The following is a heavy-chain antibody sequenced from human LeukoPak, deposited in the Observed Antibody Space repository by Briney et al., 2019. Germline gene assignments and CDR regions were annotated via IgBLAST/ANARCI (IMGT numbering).Heavy chain of an antibody. D-gene: IGHD6-13*01. CDR3: ARGVYIAAAQYGY. V-gene: IGHV4-59*01. J-gene: IGHJ4*02. CDR2: IYYSGTT. CDR1: GGTISSYD. Sequence: PSETLSLTCIVSGGTISSYDWSWIRQPPGKGLEWIGYIYYSGTTNYNHSFKNCVTTSVDTSKNQFSLKLSSVTAADTAVYYCARGVYIAAAQYGYWGQGTLVTVSS.